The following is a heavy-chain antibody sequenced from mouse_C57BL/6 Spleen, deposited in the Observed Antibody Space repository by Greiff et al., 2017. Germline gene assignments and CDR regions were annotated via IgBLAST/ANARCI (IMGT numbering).Heavy chain of an antibody. V-gene: IGHV1-61*01. D-gene: IGHD3-2*01. CDR2: IYPSDSET. CDR3: EREVRHPGYFDY. J-gene: IGHJ2*01. Sequence: QVQLQQPGAELVRPGSSVKLSCKASGYTFTSYWMDWVKQRPGQGLEWIGNIYPSDSETHYNQKFKDKATLTVDKSSSTAYRQLSSLASEDSAVYYCEREVRHPGYFDYWGQGTTLTVSS. CDR1: GYTFTSYW.